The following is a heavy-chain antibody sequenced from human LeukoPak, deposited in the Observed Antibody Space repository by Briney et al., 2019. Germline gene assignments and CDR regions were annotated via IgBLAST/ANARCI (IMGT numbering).Heavy chain of an antibody. Sequence: ASVKVSCKASGYTFTSYGISWVRQAPGQGLEWMGWISAYNGNTNYAQKLQGRVTMTTDKSTSTAYMELSSLRSEDTAVYYCARVVRSGSYYAEYFQHWGQGTLVTVSS. CDR2: ISAYNGNT. CDR3: ARVVRSGSYYAEYFQH. CDR1: GYTFTSYG. J-gene: IGHJ1*01. D-gene: IGHD1-26*01. V-gene: IGHV1-18*01.